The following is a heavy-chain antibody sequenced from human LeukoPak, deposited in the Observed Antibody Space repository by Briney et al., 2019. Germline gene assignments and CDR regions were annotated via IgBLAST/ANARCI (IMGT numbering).Heavy chain of an antibody. CDR1: GFTVSSNY. CDR2: IYSGGST. Sequence: GGSLRLSCAASGFTVSSNYMSWVRQAPGKGLEWVSVIYSGGSTYYADSVKGRFTISRDNSKNTLYLQMNSLRAEDTAVYYCASGISGWIFDYCGQGTLVTVSS. CDR3: ASGISGWIFDY. J-gene: IGHJ4*02. D-gene: IGHD6-19*01. V-gene: IGHV3-53*01.